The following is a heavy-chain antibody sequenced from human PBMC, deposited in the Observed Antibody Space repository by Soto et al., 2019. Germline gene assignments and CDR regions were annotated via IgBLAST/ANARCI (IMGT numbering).Heavy chain of an antibody. J-gene: IGHJ4*02. D-gene: IGHD5-12*01. CDR1: GFSFNTYC. V-gene: IGHV3-48*01. CDR3: ARDSGYAFDC. Sequence: GGALRLSFAAPGFSFNTYCMKWGRQAPGKGLEWLSYISSSSGTISYADSVKGRFTISTDNAKNSLYLQMNSLRAEDTAVYFCARDSGYAFDCWGQGTLVTVSS. CDR2: ISSSSGTI.